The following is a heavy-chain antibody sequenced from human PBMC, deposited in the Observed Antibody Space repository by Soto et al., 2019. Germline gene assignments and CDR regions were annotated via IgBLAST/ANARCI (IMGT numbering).Heavy chain of an antibody. CDR1: GFTFSDYY. Sequence: GGSLRLSCAASGFTFSDYYMSWIRQAPGKGLAWVSYISSSGDIIYYADSVKGRFTTSRDNAKNSLYLQMNSLRAEDTAVYYCAKDRPHTWEAGDHYGMDGWGQGTSVTVSS. D-gene: IGHD4-17*01. J-gene: IGHJ6*02. CDR3: AKDRPHTWEAGDHYGMDG. V-gene: IGHV3-11*01. CDR2: ISSSGDII.